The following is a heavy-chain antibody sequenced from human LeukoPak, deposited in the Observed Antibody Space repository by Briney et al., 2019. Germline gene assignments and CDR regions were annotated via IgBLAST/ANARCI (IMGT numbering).Heavy chain of an antibody. D-gene: IGHD7-27*01. CDR2: IYHTGNT. Sequence: TSSETLSLRCTVSGDSIRGDYWSWIRQPPGKRLEWIGYIYHTGNTTYDPSLKSRVTMSIDTSRKLFSLRVTSVTAADTAVYFCARHPGASFDSWGQGNLVTVSS. CDR3: ARHPGASFDS. J-gene: IGHJ4*02. CDR1: GDSIRGDY. V-gene: IGHV4-59*08.